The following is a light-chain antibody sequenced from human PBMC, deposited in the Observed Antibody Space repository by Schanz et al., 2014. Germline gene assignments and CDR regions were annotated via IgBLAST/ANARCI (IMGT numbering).Light chain of an antibody. Sequence: EIVLTQSPATLSLSPGERATLSCRASERISSTYFAWYQQKPGQAPRLLIYGASSRATGIPDRFSGSGSGTDFTLTISSLQPDDFATYYCQQFHTYPLTFGQGTRLDIK. V-gene: IGKV3D-7*01. J-gene: IGKJ5*01. CDR3: QQFHTYPLT. CDR2: GAS. CDR1: ERISSTY.